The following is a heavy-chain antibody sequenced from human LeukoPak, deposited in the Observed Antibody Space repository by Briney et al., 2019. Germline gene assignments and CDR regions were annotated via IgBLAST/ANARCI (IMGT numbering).Heavy chain of an antibody. V-gene: IGHV1-3*01. CDR3: ARAELLWFGELRS. Sequence: GASVKVFCKASGYTFTSYAMHWVRQAPGQRLEWMGWINAGNGNTKYSQKFQGRVTITRDTSASTAYMELSSLRSEDTAVYYCARAELLWFGELRSWGQGTLVTVSS. D-gene: IGHD3-10*01. J-gene: IGHJ4*02. CDR1: GYTFTSYA. CDR2: INAGNGNT.